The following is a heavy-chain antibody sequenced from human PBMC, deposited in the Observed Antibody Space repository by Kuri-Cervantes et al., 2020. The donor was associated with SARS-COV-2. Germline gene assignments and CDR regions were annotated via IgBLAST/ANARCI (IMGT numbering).Heavy chain of an antibody. J-gene: IGHJ4*02. Sequence: GESLKITCAASGFTVSGNYMSWVRQAPGKGLEWVSVIYSGGSTYYADSVKGRFTISRDNAKNSLYLQMNSLRAEDTAVYYCARESAPYFDYWGQGTLVTVSS. CDR2: IYSGGST. CDR3: ARESAPYFDY. V-gene: IGHV3-66*01. CDR1: GFTVSGNY.